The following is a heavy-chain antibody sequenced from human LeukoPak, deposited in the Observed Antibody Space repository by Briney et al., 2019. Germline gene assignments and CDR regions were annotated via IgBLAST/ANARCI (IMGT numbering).Heavy chain of an antibody. CDR1: GFTFSSYS. Sequence: PGGSLRLSCASSGFTFSSYSMNWVRQAPGKGLERVSYISSSGTTISYADSVKGRFTISRDSTRNSLYLQMNSLRVEDTAIYYCARDLKGYSSSGGVDFWGQGTLVTVSS. D-gene: IGHD6-13*01. CDR2: ISSSGTTI. V-gene: IGHV3-48*01. J-gene: IGHJ4*02. CDR3: ARDLKGYSSSGGVDF.